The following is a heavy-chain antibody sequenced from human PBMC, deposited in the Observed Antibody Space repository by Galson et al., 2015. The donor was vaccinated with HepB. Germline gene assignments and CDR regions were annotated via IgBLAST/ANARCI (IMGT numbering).Heavy chain of an antibody. D-gene: IGHD1-26*01. CDR3: VRAPGGNYSY. CDR2: INQDGSQK. J-gene: IGHJ4*02. V-gene: IGHV3-7*03. Sequence: SLRLSCAASGFTFSSFWMHWVRQAPGKGLEWVANINQDGSQKYFVDSVKGRFTISRDNVENSLFLQMNSLRAEDTAVYYCVRAPGGNYSYWGQGILVTVSS. CDR1: GFTFSSFW.